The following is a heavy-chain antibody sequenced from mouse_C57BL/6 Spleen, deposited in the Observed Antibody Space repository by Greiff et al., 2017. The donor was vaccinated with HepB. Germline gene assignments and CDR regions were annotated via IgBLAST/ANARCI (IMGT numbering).Heavy chain of an antibody. CDR1: GFTFSSYA. CDR3: AREANWDVRAMDY. V-gene: IGHV5-4*01. Sequence: EVKVVESGGGLVKPGGSLKLSCAASGFTFSSYAMSWVRQTPEKRLEWVATISDGGSYTYYPDNVKGRFTISRDNAKNNLYLQMSHLKSEDTAMYYCAREANWDVRAMDYWGQGTSVTVSS. J-gene: IGHJ4*01. CDR2: ISDGGSYT. D-gene: IGHD4-1*01.